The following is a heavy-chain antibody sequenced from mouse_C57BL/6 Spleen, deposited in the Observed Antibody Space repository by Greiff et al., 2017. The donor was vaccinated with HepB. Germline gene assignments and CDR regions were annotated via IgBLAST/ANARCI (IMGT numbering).Heavy chain of an antibody. CDR3: ARVGYGSSYRYFDV. CDR2: ISYDGSN. Sequence: EVQLQQSGPGLVKPSQSLSLTCSVTGYSITSGYYWNWIRQFPGNKLEWMGYISYDGSNNYNPSLKNRISITRDTSKNQFFLKLNSVTTEDTATYYCARVGYGSSYRYFDVWGTGTTVTVSS. J-gene: IGHJ1*03. V-gene: IGHV3-6*01. CDR1: GYSITSGYY. D-gene: IGHD1-1*01.